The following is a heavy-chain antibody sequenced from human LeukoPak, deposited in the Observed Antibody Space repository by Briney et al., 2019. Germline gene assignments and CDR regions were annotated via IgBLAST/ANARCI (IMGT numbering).Heavy chain of an antibody. CDR1: GFTVSSNY. J-gene: IGHJ3*02. D-gene: IGHD3-16*01. CDR2: IYSGGST. CDR3: ARDLSALGGWRNAFDI. Sequence: GGSLRLSCAASGFTVSSNYMSWVRQAPGKGLEWVSVIYSGGSTYYADSVKGRFTISRDNSKNTLYLQMNSLRAEDTAVYYCARDLSALGGWRNAFDIWGQGTMVTVSS. V-gene: IGHV3-53*01.